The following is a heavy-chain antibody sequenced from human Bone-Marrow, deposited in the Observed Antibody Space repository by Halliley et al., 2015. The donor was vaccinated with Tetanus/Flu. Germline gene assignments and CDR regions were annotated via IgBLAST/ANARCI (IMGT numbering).Heavy chain of an antibody. CDR2: KSPPHGGTT. CDR3: AADAPSSGYSGRFGY. V-gene: IGHV3-15*01. J-gene: IGHJ4*02. D-gene: IGHD6-19*01. Sequence: KSPPHGGTTDYAAPVEGRFTLSRDDSTNTVYLQMTSLKTEDTAVYYCAADAPSSGYSGRFGYWCQGTLVTVSS.